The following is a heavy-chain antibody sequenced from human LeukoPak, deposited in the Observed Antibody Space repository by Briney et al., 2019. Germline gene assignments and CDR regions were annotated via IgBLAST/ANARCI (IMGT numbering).Heavy chain of an antibody. V-gene: IGHV1-18*01. Sequence: ASVKVSCKPSGYTFTSYGISWVRQAPGQGLEWMGWISAYNGNTNYAQKLQGRVTMTTDTSTSTAYMELRSLRSDDTAVYYCARDGYYYGSGSYYNVCYWGQETLVTVSS. D-gene: IGHD3-10*01. J-gene: IGHJ4*02. CDR2: ISAYNGNT. CDR3: ARDGYYYGSGSYYNVCY. CDR1: GYTFTSYG.